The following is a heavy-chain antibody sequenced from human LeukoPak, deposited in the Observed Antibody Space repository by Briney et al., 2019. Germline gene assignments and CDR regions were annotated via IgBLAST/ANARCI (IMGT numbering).Heavy chain of an antibody. V-gene: IGHV1-3*01. CDR2: INAGNGNT. J-gene: IGHJ4*02. Sequence: GASVKVSCKASGYTFTSYAMHWVRQAPGQRLEWMGWINAGNGNTKYSQKFQGRVTITGDTSASTAYMELSSLRSEDTAVYYCARDQGSSSWYGSDYWGQGTLVTVSS. CDR1: GYTFTSYA. D-gene: IGHD6-13*01. CDR3: ARDQGSSSWYGSDY.